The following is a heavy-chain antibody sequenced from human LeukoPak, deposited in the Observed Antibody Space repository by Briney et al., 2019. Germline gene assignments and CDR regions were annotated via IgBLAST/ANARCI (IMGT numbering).Heavy chain of an antibody. V-gene: IGHV3-23*01. CDR3: AKSMGIQLWLGFDY. D-gene: IGHD5-18*01. CDR1: GFTFSSYA. CDR2: ISGSCGST. Sequence: PGGSLRLSCAASGFTFSSYAMSWVRQAPGKGLEWVSAISGSCGSTYYADSVKGRFTISRDNSKNTLYLQMNSLRAEDTAVYYCAKSMGIQLWLGFDYWGQGTLVTVSS. J-gene: IGHJ4*02.